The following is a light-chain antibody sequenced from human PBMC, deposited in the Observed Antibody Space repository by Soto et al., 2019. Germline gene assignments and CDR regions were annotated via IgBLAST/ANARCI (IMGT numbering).Light chain of an antibody. V-gene: IGLV2-14*01. CDR2: DVS. J-gene: IGLJ2*01. CDR3: SSYTSSSTLV. Sequence: SALTQPASVSGSPGQSITISCTGTSSDVGGYNYVSWYQQHPGKAPKLMIYDVSNRPSGVSYRFSGSKSGNTASLTISGLQAEDEADYYCSSYTSSSTLVFGGGTKVTVL. CDR1: SSDVGGYNY.